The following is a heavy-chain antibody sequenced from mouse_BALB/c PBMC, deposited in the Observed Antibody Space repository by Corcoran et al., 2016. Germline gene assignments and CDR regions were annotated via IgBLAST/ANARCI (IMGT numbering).Heavy chain of an antibody. V-gene: IGHV1-18*01. Sequence: EVQLQQSGPELVKPGASVKISCKTSGYTFTEYTMHWVKQSHGKSLEWIGGINPNNGGTSYNQKFKGKATLTVDTSSSTAYMELRSLTSEDSAGYYCARGRDGYYVLFAYWGQGTLVTVSA. CDR2: INPNNGGT. D-gene: IGHD2-3*01. CDR1: GYTFTEYT. CDR3: ARGRDGYYVLFAY. J-gene: IGHJ3*01.